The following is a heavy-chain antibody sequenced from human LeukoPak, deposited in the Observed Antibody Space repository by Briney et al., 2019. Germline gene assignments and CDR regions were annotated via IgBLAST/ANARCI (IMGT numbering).Heavy chain of an antibody. V-gene: IGHV1-69*01. D-gene: IGHD3-10*01. CDR3: ARVVPMVRGAPVAAFDI. CDR1: GGTFSKYA. Sequence: GSSVKVSCKASGGTFSKYAISWVRQAPGQGLEWMGGIIPIFGTANYAQKFQGRVTITADESTSTAYMELSSLKSEDTAVYYCARVVPMVRGAPVAAFDIWAQGTMVSVSS. CDR2: IIPIFGTA. J-gene: IGHJ3*02.